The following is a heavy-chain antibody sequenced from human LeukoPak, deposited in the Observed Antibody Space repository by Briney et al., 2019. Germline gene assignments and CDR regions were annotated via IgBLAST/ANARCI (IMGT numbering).Heavy chain of an antibody. CDR2: ISGSGDDT. CDR3: AREGRRGYSYGYLGWYFDL. J-gene: IGHJ2*01. Sequence: GGSLRLSCAASGFTFSNYAMNWVRQAPGKGLEWVSSISGSGDDTYYADSVKGRFTISRDNAKNSLYLQMNSLRAEDTAVYYCAREGRRGYSYGYLGWYFDLWGRGTLVTVSS. CDR1: GFTFSNYA. D-gene: IGHD5-18*01. V-gene: IGHV3-21*01.